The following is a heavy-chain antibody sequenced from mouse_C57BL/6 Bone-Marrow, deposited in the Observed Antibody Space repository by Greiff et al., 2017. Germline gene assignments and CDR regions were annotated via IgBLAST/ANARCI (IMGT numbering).Heavy chain of an antibody. CDR3: ARPSPFAY. V-gene: IGHV5-6*01. Sequence: EVQLQQSGGDLVQPGGSLKLSCAASGFTFSSYGMSWVRQTPDKRLEWVATISSGGSSTYSPDSVKGRFIISRDNAKNTQYLQMSSLKSEDTAMYYCARPSPFAYWGQGTLVTVSA. D-gene: IGHD6-2*01. J-gene: IGHJ3*01. CDR1: GFTFSSYG. CDR2: ISSGGSST.